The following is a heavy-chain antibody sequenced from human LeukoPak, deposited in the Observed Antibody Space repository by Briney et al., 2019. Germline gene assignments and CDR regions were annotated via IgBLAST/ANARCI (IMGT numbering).Heavy chain of an antibody. CDR2: IYYSGSN. V-gene: IGHV4-39*01. CDR1: CGSISCSSYY. D-gene: IGHD3-22*01. CDR3: ARRRYYDSSGYYYYFDF. Sequence: SETLSLTCTVSCGSISCSSYYWRGIRQPPGKGLEGIGSIYYSGSNNYNPSLKSRITISVDTSKNQLSLRLTSVTAADTAVYYCARRRYYDSSGYYYYFDFWGQGTLVSVSS. J-gene: IGHJ4*02.